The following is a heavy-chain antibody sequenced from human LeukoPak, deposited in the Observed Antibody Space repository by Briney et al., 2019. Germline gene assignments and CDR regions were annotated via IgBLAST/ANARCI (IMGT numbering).Heavy chain of an antibody. D-gene: IGHD2-2*01. V-gene: IGHV1-18*04. CDR1: GYTFTGYY. J-gene: IGHJ5*02. CDR3: ARGYCSSTSCSYNWFDP. Sequence: ASVKVSCKASGYTFTGYYMHWVRQAPGQGLEWMGWISAYNGNTNYAQKLQGRVTMTTDTSTSTAYMELRSLRSDDAAVYYCARGYCSSTSCSYNWFDPWGQGTLVTVSS. CDR2: ISAYNGNT.